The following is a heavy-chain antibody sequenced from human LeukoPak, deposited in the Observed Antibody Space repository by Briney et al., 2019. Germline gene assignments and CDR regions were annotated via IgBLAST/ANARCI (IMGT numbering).Heavy chain of an antibody. CDR2: ISYDGSNK. J-gene: IGHJ4*02. CDR1: GFTFSSYA. CDR3: ARPYYYGSGNYYNGGLGY. D-gene: IGHD3-10*01. V-gene: IGHV3-30-3*01. Sequence: PGGSLRLSCAASGFTFSSYAMHWVRQAPGKGLEWVAVISYDGSNKYYADSVKGRFTISRDNSKNTLYLQMNSLRAEDTAVYYCARPYYYGSGNYYNGGLGYWGQGTLVTVSS.